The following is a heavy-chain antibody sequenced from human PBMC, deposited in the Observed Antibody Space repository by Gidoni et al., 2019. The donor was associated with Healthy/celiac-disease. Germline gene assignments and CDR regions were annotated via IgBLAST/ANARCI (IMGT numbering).Heavy chain of an antibody. CDR1: GYTFTSYA. CDR3: ARDPPYSSSWYVGVDYYYYGMDV. CDR2: INAGNGNT. V-gene: IGHV1-3*01. D-gene: IGHD6-13*01. J-gene: IGHJ6*02. Sequence: QVQLVQSGAEVKKPGASVTVSCKASGYTFTSYAMHWVRQAPGQRLEWMGWINAGNGNTKYSQKFQGRVTISRDTSASTAYMELSSLRSEDTAVYYCARDPPYSSSWYVGVDYYYYGMDVWGQGTTVTVSS.